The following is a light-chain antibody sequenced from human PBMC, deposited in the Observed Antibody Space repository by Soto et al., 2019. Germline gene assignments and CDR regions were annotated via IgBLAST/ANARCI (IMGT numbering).Light chain of an antibody. CDR1: QSVSSSY. CDR3: QQYGSSPPMYT. Sequence: EIVLTQSPGTLSLSPGERATLSCRASQSVSSSYLAWYQQKPGQAPRLLIYGASSRATGIPDRFSGSGSGTDFTLTISRLEPDDFAVYYCQQYGSSPPMYTFGQGTKREI. J-gene: IGKJ2*01. V-gene: IGKV3-20*01. CDR2: GAS.